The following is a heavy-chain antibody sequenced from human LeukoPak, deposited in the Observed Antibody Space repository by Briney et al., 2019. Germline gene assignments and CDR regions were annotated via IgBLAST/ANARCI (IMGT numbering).Heavy chain of an antibody. CDR1: EFSVGSNY. J-gene: IGHJ6*03. D-gene: IGHD6-13*01. V-gene: IGHV3-21*01. CDR2: ISSTSIYR. CDR3: ARAAIAAARIYYHMDV. Sequence: GGSLRLSCAASEFSVGSNYMTWVRQAPGKGLEWVSSISSTSIYRYYGDSVKGRFTISRDNAENSLYLQMNSLRAEDTAVYYCARAAIAAARIYYHMDVWGKGTTVTVSS.